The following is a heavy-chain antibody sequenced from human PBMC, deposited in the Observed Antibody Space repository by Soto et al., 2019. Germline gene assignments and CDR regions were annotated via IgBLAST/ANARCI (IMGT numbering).Heavy chain of an antibody. Sequence: ASVKVSCKASGYTFTGYYMHWVRQAPGQGLEWMGWINPDSGGTNYAQKFQGRVTMTRDTSISTAYMELSRLRSDDTAVYYCAREKGLMVYARGYGMDVWGQGTTVTVSS. CDR1: GYTFTGYY. J-gene: IGHJ6*02. CDR2: INPDSGGT. D-gene: IGHD2-8*01. CDR3: AREKGLMVYARGYGMDV. V-gene: IGHV1-2*02.